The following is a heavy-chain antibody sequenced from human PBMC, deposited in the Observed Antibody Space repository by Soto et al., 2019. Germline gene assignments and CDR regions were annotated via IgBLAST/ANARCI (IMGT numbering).Heavy chain of an antibody. CDR3: AKNPSSNKLSGY. J-gene: IGHJ4*02. V-gene: IGHV3-9*01. Sequence: CCTASEFTFDDYAMHWVRQATGKGLEWVSHISWNSATIADAHSVKRRFTISRYNTMDSLHLQIYRLRGEDTALNYCAKNPSSNKLSGYWGQGXLVTVSS. CDR1: EFTFDDYA. D-gene: IGHD3-3*02. CDR2: ISWNSATI.